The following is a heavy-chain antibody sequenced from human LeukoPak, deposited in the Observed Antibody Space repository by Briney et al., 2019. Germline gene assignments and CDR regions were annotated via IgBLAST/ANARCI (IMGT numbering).Heavy chain of an antibody. CDR1: GGSISSGDYY. J-gene: IGHJ3*02. D-gene: IGHD1-26*01. CDR2: IYYSGST. Sequence: SQTLSLTCTVSGGSISSGDYYWSWIRQPPGKGLEWIGYIYYSGSTYYNPSLKSRVTISVDTSKNQFSLKLSSVTAADTAVYYCAREGVGATGGAFDIWGPGTMVTVSS. V-gene: IGHV4-30-4*08. CDR3: AREGVGATGGAFDI.